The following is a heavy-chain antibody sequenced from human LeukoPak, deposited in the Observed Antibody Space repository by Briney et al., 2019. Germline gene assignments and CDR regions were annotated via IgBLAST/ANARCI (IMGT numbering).Heavy chain of an antibody. CDR3: AKSGVAARPPPTNFDY. J-gene: IGHJ4*02. CDR1: GFTFSSYS. CDR2: ISSSSSYI. Sequence: GGSLRLSCAASGFTFSSYSMNWVRQAPGKGLEWVSSISSSSSYIYYADSVKGRFTISRDNARNSLYLQMNSLRAEDTAVYYCAKSGVAARPPPTNFDYWGQGTLVTVSS. V-gene: IGHV3-21*04. D-gene: IGHD6-6*01.